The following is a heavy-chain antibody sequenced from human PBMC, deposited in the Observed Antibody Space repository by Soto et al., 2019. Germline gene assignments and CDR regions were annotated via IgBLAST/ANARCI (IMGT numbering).Heavy chain of an antibody. J-gene: IGHJ4*03. V-gene: IGHV4-59*01. CDR3: AKVLSVGHLDY. CDR1: GASINNYY. Sequence: SETLSLTCTVSGASINNYYWTWIGQPPGKRLEWIGAIYYTGSTTYNPSLRSRVTFSVDTSKNQFSLSLTFVTAADTAMYFCAKVLSVGHLDYWGHGTSGTIFS. CDR2: IYYTGST.